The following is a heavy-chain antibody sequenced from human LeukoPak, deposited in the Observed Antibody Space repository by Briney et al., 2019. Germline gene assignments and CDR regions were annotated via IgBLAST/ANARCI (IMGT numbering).Heavy chain of an antibody. CDR2: IYSSGST. V-gene: IGHV4-4*07. CDR3: ARDQGGTAWYAFDI. CDR1: GASIGNYY. Sequence: SETLSLTCTVSGASIGNYYWSWIRQPAGKGLEWIGRIYSSGSTNYNPSLKSRVTMSVDTSKNQFSLKLSSVTAADTAIYYCARDQGGTAWYAFDIWGQGTMVTVSS. J-gene: IGHJ3*02. D-gene: IGHD1-26*01.